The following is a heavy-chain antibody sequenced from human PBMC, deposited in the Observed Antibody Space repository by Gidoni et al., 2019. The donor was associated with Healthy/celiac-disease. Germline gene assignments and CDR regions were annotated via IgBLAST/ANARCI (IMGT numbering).Heavy chain of an antibody. J-gene: IGHJ5*02. CDR3: TRGVRAAVAGGWFDP. D-gene: IGHD6-19*01. Sequence: EVQLVESGGGLVKPGRSLSLSCTASGFTFGDYGMSWFRQAPGKGLEWVGFIRSKAYGGTTEYAASVKGRFTISRDDSKSIAYLQMNSLKTEDTAVYYCTRGVRAAVAGGWFDPWGQGTLVTVSS. CDR1: GFTFGDYG. CDR2: IRSKAYGGTT. V-gene: IGHV3-49*05.